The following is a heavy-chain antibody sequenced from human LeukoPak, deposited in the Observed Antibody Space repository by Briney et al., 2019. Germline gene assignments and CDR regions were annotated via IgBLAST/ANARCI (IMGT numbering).Heavy chain of an antibody. D-gene: IGHD5-24*01. J-gene: IGHJ4*02. CDR3: ARVFGGRDGYNQVPDY. CDR1: GYTFTSYD. CDR2: MNPNSGNT. Sequence: GASVKVSCKASGYTFTSYDINWVRQATGQGLEWMGWMNPNSGNTGYAQKFQGRVTITRNTSISTAYMELSSLRSEDTAVYYCARVFGGRDGYNQVPDYWGQGTLVTVSS. V-gene: IGHV1-8*01.